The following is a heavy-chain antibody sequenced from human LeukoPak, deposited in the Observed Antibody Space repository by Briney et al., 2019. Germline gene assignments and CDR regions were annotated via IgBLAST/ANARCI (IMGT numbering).Heavy chain of an antibody. D-gene: IGHD3-10*01. CDR3: ARVGRFGELSNFDY. V-gene: IGHV3-64*01. CDR2: ISSDGGST. J-gene: IGHJ4*02. Sequence: GGSLRLSCAASGFTFSSYAMHWVRQAPGKGLGYVSAISSDGGSTYYANSVKGRFTISRDNSKNTLYLQMGSLRAGDMAVYYCARVGRFGELSNFDYWGQGTLVTGSS. CDR1: GFTFSSYA.